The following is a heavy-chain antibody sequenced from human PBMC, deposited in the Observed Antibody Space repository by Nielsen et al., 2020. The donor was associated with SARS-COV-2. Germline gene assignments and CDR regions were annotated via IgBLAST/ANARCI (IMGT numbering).Heavy chain of an antibody. CDR3: ARDRGWTLTTKHGGHGMDV. CDR1: GFTFDDYG. Sequence: GGSLRLSCAASGFTFDDYGMSWVRQAPGQGLEWVSGINWNGGSTGYADSVKGRFTISRDNAKNSLYLQMNSLRAEDTALYHCARDRGWTLTTKHGGHGMDVWGQGTTVTVSS. D-gene: IGHD3-10*01. V-gene: IGHV3-20*01. CDR2: INWNGGST. J-gene: IGHJ6*02.